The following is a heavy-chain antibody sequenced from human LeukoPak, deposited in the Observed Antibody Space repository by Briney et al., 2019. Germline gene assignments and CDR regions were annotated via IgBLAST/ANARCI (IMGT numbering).Heavy chain of an antibody. D-gene: IGHD3-16*02. CDR3: ARTYYDYVWGSYRKGYFDY. CDR1: GGSISSGGYY. J-gene: IGHJ4*02. V-gene: IGHV4-31*03. CDR2: IYYSGST. Sequence: SETLSLTCTVSGGSISSGGYYWSWIRQHPGKGLEWIGYIYYSGSTYYNPSLKSRVTISVDTSKNQFSLKLSSVTAADTAVYYCARTYYDYVWGSYRKGYFDYWGQGTLVTVSS.